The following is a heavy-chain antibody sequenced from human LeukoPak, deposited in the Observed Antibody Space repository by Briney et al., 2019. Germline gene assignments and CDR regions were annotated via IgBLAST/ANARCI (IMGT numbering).Heavy chain of an antibody. CDR2: INPSGGST. D-gene: IGHD5-18*01. CDR3: ARAADTAMVDNAFDI. Sequence: ASVKVSCKASGYTFTSYYMHWVRQAPGQGLEWMGIINPSGGSTSYAQKFQGRVTMTRDMSTSTVYMELSSLRSEDTAVYYCARAADTAMVDNAFDIWGQGTIVTVSS. V-gene: IGHV1-46*01. CDR1: GYTFTSYY. J-gene: IGHJ3*02.